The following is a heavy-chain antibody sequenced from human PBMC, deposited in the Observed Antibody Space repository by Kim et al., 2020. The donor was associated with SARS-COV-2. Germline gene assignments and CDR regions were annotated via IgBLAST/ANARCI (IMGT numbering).Heavy chain of an antibody. CDR3: GRGGTSGYLAGS. CDR1: GFTFSSYW. J-gene: IGHJ4*02. CDR2: INNDGRTT. Sequence: GGSLRLSCAASGFTFSSYWMHWVRQGPGKGLEWLSRINNDGRTTTYADSVKGRFTISRDNAKNTLYLQMDSLRAEDTAVYYCGRGGTSGYLAGSWGQGMLVTVSS. V-gene: IGHV3-74*01. D-gene: IGHD3-22*01.